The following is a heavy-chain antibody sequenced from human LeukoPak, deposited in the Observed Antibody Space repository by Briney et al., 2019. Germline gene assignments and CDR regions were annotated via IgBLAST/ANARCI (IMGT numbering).Heavy chain of an antibody. CDR3: ASPPGLRDH. Sequence: PGGSLRLSCAASGFTFSSYAMHWVRQAPGKGLEWVAVISYDGSNKYYADSVKGRFTISRDNSKNTLYLQMNSLRAEDTAVYYCASPPGLRDHWGQGTLVTVSS. V-gene: IGHV3-30-3*01. D-gene: IGHD4-17*01. CDR1: GFTFSSYA. CDR2: ISYDGSNK. J-gene: IGHJ4*02.